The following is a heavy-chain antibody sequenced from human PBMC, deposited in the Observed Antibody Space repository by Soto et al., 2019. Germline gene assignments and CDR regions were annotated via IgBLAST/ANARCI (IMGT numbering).Heavy chain of an antibody. CDR2: IGPESGAT. CDR1: GYTFTGHY. J-gene: IGHJ4*02. Sequence: ASVKVSCKASGYTFTGHYIHWVRQAPEQGPEWMGEIGPESGATRYAQKFQGRVTMTRDMSITTVYMELNNLSPDDTAVYYCGRGRSGQIVVFYWGQGXPVTV. V-gene: IGHV1-2*02. CDR3: GRGRSGQIVVFY. D-gene: IGHD5-12*01.